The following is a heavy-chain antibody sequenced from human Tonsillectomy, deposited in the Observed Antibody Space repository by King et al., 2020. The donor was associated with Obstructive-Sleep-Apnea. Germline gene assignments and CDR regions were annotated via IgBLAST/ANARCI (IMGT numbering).Heavy chain of an antibody. V-gene: IGHV4-4*07. D-gene: IGHD3-10*01. Sequence: VQLQESGPGLVKPSETLSLTCSVSGGSMRSFYWSWIRQAAGKGLEWIGRIYTSGSTNYNPSLKSRVTLSVDTSNNQISLKLSSVTAADTAVYYCAREESAYYGAGPMDVWGQGTTVTVSS. CDR1: GGSMRSFY. CDR2: IYTSGST. CDR3: AREESAYYGAGPMDV. J-gene: IGHJ6*02.